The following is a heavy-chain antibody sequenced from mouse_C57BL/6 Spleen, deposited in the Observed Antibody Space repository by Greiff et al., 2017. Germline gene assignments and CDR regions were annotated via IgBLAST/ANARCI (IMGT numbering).Heavy chain of an antibody. CDR1: GYTFTSYG. J-gene: IGHJ4*01. Sequence: QVQLKESGAELARPGASVKLSCKASGYTFTSYGISWVKQRTGQGLEWIGEIYPRSGNTYYNEKFKGKATLTADKSSSTAYMELRSLTSEDSAVYFCARMVTEEIDAMDYWGQGTSVTVSS. CDR2: IYPRSGNT. V-gene: IGHV1-81*01. CDR3: ARMVTEEIDAMDY. D-gene: IGHD2-2*01.